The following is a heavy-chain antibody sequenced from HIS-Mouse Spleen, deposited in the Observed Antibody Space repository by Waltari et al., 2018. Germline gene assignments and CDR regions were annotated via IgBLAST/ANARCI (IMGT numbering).Heavy chain of an antibody. CDR2: IYYSGST. CDR3: AREIPYSSSWYDWYFDL. V-gene: IGHV4-39*07. CDR1: GGSISSSSYY. Sequence: QLQLQESGPGLVKPSETLSLTCTVSGGSISSSSYYWGWIRQPPGKGLEWIGSIYYSGSTYYNPSLKSRVTISVYPSKNPFSLKLSSVTAAATAVYYCAREIPYSSSWYDWYFDLWGRGTLVTVSS. D-gene: IGHD6-13*01. J-gene: IGHJ2*01.